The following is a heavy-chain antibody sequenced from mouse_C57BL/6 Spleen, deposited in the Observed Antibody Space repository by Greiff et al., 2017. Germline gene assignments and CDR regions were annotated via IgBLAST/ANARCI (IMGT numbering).Heavy chain of an antibody. CDR3: ATRQRRLLWFAY. J-gene: IGHJ3*01. CDR2: INPNNGGT. Sequence: VQLQQSGPELVKPGASVKISCKASGYTFTDYYMNWVKQSHGQSLEWIGDINPNNGGTSYNQKFKGKATLTVDKSSSTAYMELRSLTSEDSAVYYCATRQRRLLWFAYWGQGTLVTVSA. CDR1: GYTFTDYY. D-gene: IGHD3-2*02. V-gene: IGHV1-26*01.